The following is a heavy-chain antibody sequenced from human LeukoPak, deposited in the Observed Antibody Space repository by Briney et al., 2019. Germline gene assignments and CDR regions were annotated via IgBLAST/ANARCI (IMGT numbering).Heavy chain of an antibody. D-gene: IGHD3-10*01. CDR2: VSYSGSP. J-gene: IGHJ6*02. CDR3: ARGGLGSGIIGGMDV. V-gene: IGHV4-59*01. Sequence: SETLSLTCTVSGASISRYYWIWIRQPPGKGLEWISYVSYSGSPNYNPSLKRRATVSVDTSENQLSLRLSSVTAADTAVYYCARGGLGSGIIGGMDVWGQGTTVTVSS. CDR1: GASISRYY.